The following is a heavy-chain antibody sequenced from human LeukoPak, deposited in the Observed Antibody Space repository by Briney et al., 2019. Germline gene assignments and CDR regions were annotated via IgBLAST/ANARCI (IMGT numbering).Heavy chain of an antibody. J-gene: IGHJ4*02. Sequence: PGGSLRLSCAASGFTFSSYAMSWVRQAPGKGLEWVSAISGSGGSTYYADSVKGRFTISRDNSKDTLYLQMNSLRAEDTAVYYCAKDKGAVVAATHTAMVTAGYWGQGTLVTVPS. V-gene: IGHV3-23*01. D-gene: IGHD2-15*01. CDR2: ISGSGGST. CDR3: AKDKGAVVAATHTAMVTAGY. CDR1: GFTFSSYA.